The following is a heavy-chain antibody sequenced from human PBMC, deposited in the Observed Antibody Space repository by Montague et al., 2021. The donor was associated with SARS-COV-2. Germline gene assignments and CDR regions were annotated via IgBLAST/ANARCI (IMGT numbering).Heavy chain of an antibody. Sequence: PALVKPTQTLTLTCTFSGFSLSTSGMCVSWIRQPPGKAPKWLAPIDWDDNKYYSPSLKTRLTISKDTSKTQVVLPMTNMDPVDTATYYCARMGCEEIEGVHYFDYWGQGTLVTVSS. CDR2: IDWDDNK. V-gene: IGHV2-70*01. D-gene: IGHD2-8*01. CDR1: GFSLSTSGMC. CDR3: ARMGCEEIEGVHYFDY. J-gene: IGHJ4*02.